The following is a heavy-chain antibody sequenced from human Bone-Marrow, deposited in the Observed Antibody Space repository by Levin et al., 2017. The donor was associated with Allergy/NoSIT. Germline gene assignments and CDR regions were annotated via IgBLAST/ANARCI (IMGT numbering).Heavy chain of an antibody. CDR3: ARFRLGAAATLFDS. Sequence: PSQTLSLTCAVSGGPISGGSYQWTWIRQPPGKGLEYIGYSYYSGKTNYNPSLQSRVAISVDTSKNQFSLILSSVTAADTALYYCARFRLGAAATLFDSWGQGTLDTVSS. V-gene: IGHV4-61*01. D-gene: IGHD6-13*01. J-gene: IGHJ4*02. CDR2: SYYSGKT. CDR1: GGPISGGSYQ.